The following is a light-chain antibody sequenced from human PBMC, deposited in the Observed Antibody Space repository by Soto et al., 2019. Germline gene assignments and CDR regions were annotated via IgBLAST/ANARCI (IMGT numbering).Light chain of an antibody. V-gene: IGKV3-20*01. J-gene: IGKJ2*01. CDR2: DAS. CDR1: QSITST. CDR3: QQYGSSET. Sequence: EIVLTQSPGTLSLSPGERATLSCRASQSITSTLAWYQQKPGQTPRLLIYDASTRATGIPARFSGSGSGTDFTLTISRLEPEDFAVYYCQQYGSSETFGQGTQL.